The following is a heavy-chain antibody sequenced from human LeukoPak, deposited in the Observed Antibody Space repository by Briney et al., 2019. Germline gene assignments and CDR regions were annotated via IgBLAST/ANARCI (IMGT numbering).Heavy chain of an antibody. CDR3: AYCSSTSCYGGPFDP. J-gene: IGHJ5*02. D-gene: IGHD2-2*01. CDR2: INPNSGGT. V-gene: IGHV1-2*02. Sequence: ASVKVPCKASGYTFTGHYMHWVRQAPGQGLEWMGWINPNSGGTNYAQKFQGRVTMTRDTSISTAYMELSRLRSDDTAVYYCAYCSSTSCYGGPFDPWGQGTLVTVSS. CDR1: GYTFTGHY.